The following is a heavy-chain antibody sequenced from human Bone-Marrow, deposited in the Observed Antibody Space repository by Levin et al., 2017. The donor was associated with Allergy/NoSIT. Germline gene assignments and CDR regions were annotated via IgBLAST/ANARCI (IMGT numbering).Heavy chain of an antibody. J-gene: IGHJ4*02. CDR3: ARDRSESSSRY. Sequence: GESLKISCKASGYIFTNYAMSWARQAPGQGLEWMGWINTNTGNPTYAQGFTGRFVFSLDTSVSTAYLQISNLKAEDTAVYYCARDRSESSSRYWGQGTLVTVSS. D-gene: IGHD6-6*01. CDR2: INTNTGNP. V-gene: IGHV7-4-1*02. CDR1: GYIFTNYA.